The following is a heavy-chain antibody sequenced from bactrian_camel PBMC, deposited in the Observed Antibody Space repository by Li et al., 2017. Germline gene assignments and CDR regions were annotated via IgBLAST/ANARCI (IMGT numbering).Heavy chain of an antibody. V-gene: IGHV3S54*01. CDR2: ITPGRGRR. J-gene: IGHJ4*01. CDR3: AAGRASDCYSGSWWQPRIYPY. Sequence: HVQLVESGGGSVQAGGSLRLSCASSGSIYDIMCMGWVRQAPGKDREGVAAITPGRGRRYYGDSVKGRFTISRDDAQRTIYLQMNRLEVEDSAIYYCAAGRASDCYSGSWWQPRIYPYWGQGTQVTVS. CDR1: GSIYDIMC. D-gene: IGHD3*01.